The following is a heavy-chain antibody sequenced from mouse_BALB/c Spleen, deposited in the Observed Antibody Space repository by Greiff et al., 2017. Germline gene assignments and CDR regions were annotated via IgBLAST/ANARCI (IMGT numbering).Heavy chain of an antibody. CDR2: INPSSGYT. D-gene: IGHD1-1*01. Sequence: QVQLQQSAAELARPGASVKMSCKASGYTFTSYTMHWVKQRPGQGLEWIGYINPSSGYTEYNQKFKDKTTLTADKSSSTAYMQLSSLTSEDSAVYYCTNHYGSNGYLLDWGQGTLVTVSA. V-gene: IGHV1-4*02. CDR3: TNHYGSNGYLLD. J-gene: IGHJ3*01. CDR1: GYTFTSYT.